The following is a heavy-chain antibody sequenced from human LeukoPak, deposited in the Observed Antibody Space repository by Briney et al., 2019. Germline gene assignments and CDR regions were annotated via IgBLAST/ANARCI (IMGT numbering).Heavy chain of an antibody. V-gene: IGHV4-31*03. D-gene: IGHD6-13*01. J-gene: IGHJ5*02. Sequence: SQTLSLTCTVSGGSISSGGYYWSWIRLHPGKGLEWIGYIYYSGSTYYNPSLKSRVTISVDTSKNQFSLKLSSVTAADTAVYYCARGQQLVRVGGWFDPWGQGALVTVSS. CDR3: ARGQQLVRVGGWFDP. CDR2: IYYSGST. CDR1: GGSISSGGYY.